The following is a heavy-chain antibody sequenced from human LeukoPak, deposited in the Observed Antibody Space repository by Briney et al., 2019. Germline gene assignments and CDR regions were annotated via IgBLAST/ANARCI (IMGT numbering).Heavy chain of an antibody. CDR1: GYTFTGYY. CDR2: INPSGGST. V-gene: IGHV1-46*01. Sequence: ASVKVSCKASGYTFTGYYMHWVRQAPGQGLEWMGIINPSGGSTSYAQKFQGRVTMTRDTSTRTVYMELRSLRSEDTAVDYCARDPSTPRTAAVDYWGQGALVTVSS. J-gene: IGHJ4*02. D-gene: IGHD1-14*01. CDR3: ARDPSTPRTAAVDY.